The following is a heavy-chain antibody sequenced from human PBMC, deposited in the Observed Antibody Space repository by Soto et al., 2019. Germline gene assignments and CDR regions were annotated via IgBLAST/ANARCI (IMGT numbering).Heavy chain of an antibody. D-gene: IGHD3-10*01. V-gene: IGHV3-30-3*01. CDR1: GFTFISYA. J-gene: IGHJ3*02. CDR2: ISYDGSNK. Sequence: QVQLVEAGGGVVQPGRSLRLSCAASGFTFISYAMHWVRQAPGKGLEWVAVISYDGSNKYYADSVKGRFTISRDNSKNTLYLKMNSLRAEDTAVYYCAREADLVRGVMGGTFDIWGQGTMVTVSS. CDR3: AREADLVRGVMGGTFDI.